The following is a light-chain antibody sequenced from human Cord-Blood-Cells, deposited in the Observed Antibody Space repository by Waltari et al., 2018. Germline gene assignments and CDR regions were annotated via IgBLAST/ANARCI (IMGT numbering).Light chain of an antibody. CDR2: YDS. Sequence: SYVLTQPPSVSVAPGQTARITCGGNNNGSKSVHWYQQKPGQAPVLVIYYDSDRPSGIPERFSGSNSGNTATLTISRVEAGDEADYYCQVWDSSSDHVVFGGGTKLTVL. CDR1: NNGSKS. J-gene: IGLJ2*01. CDR3: QVWDSSSDHVV. V-gene: IGLV3-21*04.